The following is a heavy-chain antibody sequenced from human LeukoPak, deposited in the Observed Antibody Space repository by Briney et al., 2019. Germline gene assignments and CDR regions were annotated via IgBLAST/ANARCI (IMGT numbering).Heavy chain of an antibody. CDR1: GFTFSTYA. CDR2: ISAGGATT. J-gene: IGHJ4*02. D-gene: IGHD3-22*01. CDR3: AKTYYDTTYFDY. V-gene: IGHV3-23*01. Sequence: GGSLRLSCGASGFTFSTYAMNWVRQAPGKGLEWVSAISAGGATTHYADSVKGRFTISRDNSKNTVYLQMNSLRAEDTAVYYCAKTYYDTTYFDYWGQGTLVTASS.